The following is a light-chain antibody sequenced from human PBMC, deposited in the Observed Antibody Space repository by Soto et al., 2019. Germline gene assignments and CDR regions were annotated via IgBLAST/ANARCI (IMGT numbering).Light chain of an antibody. Sequence: VITQSPATLSVSPVEIVTLFFMASQSVRTNVAWHQQKPGQAPRVLIYGASARAPGSPARFSGSGSGTEFTPTISSLQSEDFALYYGQQFNYWPPTFGQGTKVDIK. J-gene: IGKJ1*01. V-gene: IGKV3-15*01. CDR2: GAS. CDR1: QSVRTN. CDR3: QQFNYWPPT.